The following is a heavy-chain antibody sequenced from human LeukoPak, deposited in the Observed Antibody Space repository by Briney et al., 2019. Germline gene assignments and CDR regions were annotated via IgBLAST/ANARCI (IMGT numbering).Heavy chain of an antibody. V-gene: IGHV3-21*01. CDR1: GFTFSSYS. D-gene: IGHD3-10*01. CDR3: ARHLNYYLDY. Sequence: PGGSLRLSCAASGFTFSSYSMNWVRQAPGKGLEWVSSISSSSSYIYYAGSVKGRFTISRDNAKNTLYLQMNSLRAEDTAVYYCARHLNYYLDYWGQGTLVTVSS. J-gene: IGHJ4*02. CDR2: ISSSSSYI.